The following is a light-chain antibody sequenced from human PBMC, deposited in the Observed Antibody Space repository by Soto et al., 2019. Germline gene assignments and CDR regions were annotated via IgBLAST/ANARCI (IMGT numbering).Light chain of an antibody. CDR2: LGS. CDR3: MQALQTPLT. J-gene: IGKJ4*01. Sequence: DIVMTQSPLSLPVTPGEPASISCRSSQSLLHSNGYNYLDWFLQKPGQSPQLLIYLGSNRASGVPDRFSGSGSGTDFTLKISRVEALDVGVYYCMQALQTPLTLGGGTRVDIK. V-gene: IGKV2-28*01. CDR1: QSLLHSNGYNY.